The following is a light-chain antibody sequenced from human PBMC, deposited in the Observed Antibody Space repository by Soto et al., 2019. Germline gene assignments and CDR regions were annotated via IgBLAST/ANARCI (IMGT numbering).Light chain of an antibody. CDR2: GAS. Sequence: EIVMTQSPATLSVSPGESATLSCRASQSVSGNLAWYQQKPGQAPRLLIYGASTRATGIPARFSGSGSGTEFTLTISSLQSEDFAVYYCQQYNNLPPLTFGGGTKVEIK. CDR1: QSVSGN. CDR3: QQYNNLPPLT. V-gene: IGKV3-15*01. J-gene: IGKJ4*01.